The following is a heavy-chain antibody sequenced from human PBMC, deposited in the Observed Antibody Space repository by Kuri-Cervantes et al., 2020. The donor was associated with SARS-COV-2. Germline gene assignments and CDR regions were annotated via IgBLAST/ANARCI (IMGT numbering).Heavy chain of an antibody. CDR3: ALETPYFDY. CDR2: IYYSGST. J-gene: IGHJ4*02. D-gene: IGHD2-15*01. CDR1: GGSISSYY. V-gene: IGHV4-59*12. Sequence: GSLRLSCTVSGGSISSYYWSWIRQPPGKGLEWIGYIYYSGSTNYNPSLKSRVTISVDTSKNQFSLKLSSVTAADTAVYYCALETPYFDYWGQGTLVTVSS.